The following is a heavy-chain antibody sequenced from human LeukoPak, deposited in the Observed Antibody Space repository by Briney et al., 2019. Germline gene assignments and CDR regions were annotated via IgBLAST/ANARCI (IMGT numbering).Heavy chain of an antibody. CDR1: GYSFTSYW. V-gene: IGHV5-51*01. D-gene: IGHD6-19*01. CDR3: ARQNVGYSSGWYAGY. CDR2: IYPGDSDT. J-gene: IGHJ4*02. Sequence: GESLKISCKGSGYSFTSYWIGWVRQMPGKGLEWMGIIYPGDSDTRYSPSFQGQVTISADKSISTAYLQWSSLKASDTAMYYCARQNVGYSSGWYAGYWGQGTLVTVSS.